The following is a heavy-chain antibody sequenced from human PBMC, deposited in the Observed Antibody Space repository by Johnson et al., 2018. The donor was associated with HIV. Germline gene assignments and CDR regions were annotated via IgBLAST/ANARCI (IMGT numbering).Heavy chain of an antibody. J-gene: IGHJ3*01. CDR1: GFTFSSYG. CDR3: ASLSDDAFDF. CDR2: IWYDGRNK. V-gene: IGHV3-33*01. Sequence: QVLLVESGGGVVQPGRSLRLSCAASGFTFSSYGMHWVRQAPGKGLEWVAVIWYDGRNKYYADSVKGRFTISRDNSENTLSLQMNSLKAEDTAVYYCASLSDDAFDFWGQGTMVIVSS.